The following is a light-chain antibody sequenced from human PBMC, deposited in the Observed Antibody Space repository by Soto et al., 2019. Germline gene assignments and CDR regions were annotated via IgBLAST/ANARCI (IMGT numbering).Light chain of an antibody. V-gene: IGLV2-14*01. J-gene: IGLJ2*01. CDR3: SSYTSSSTRGV. CDR2: DVS. Sequence: QSALTHPASVSGSPGQSITISCTGTSSDVGGYNYVSWYQQHPGKAPKLMIYDVSNRPSGVSNRFSGSKSGNTASLTISGLQAEDEADYYCSSYTSSSTRGVFGGGTKLTVL. CDR1: SSDVGGYNY.